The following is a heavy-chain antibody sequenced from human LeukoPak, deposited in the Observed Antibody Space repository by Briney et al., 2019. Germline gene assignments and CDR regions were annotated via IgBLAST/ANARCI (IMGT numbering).Heavy chain of an antibody. D-gene: IGHD6-13*01. CDR1: GFTFSSYG. CDR2: ISYDGGNK. V-gene: IGHV3-30*18. CDR3: AKPAAAGSRDGDAFDI. J-gene: IGHJ3*02. Sequence: PGGSLRLSCAASGFTFSSYGMHWVRQAPGKGLEWVAVISYDGGNKYYADSVKGRFTISRDNSENTLYLQMNSLRAEDTAVYYCAKPAAAGSRDGDAFDIWGQGTMVTVSS.